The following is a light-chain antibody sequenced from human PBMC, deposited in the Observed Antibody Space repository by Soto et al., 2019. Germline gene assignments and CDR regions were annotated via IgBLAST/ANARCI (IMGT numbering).Light chain of an antibody. CDR1: QYVSIS. Sequence: MLTQSPATLSLAPGDRAILSCRASQYVSISLGWYPQKPGQAPRLLIYDASNRATGIPDRFSGSGSGTDFTLTSRSLEPDDCSFYYGLQRASCRSCGQGTKLEMK. CDR3: LQRASCRS. V-gene: IGKV3-11*01. J-gene: IGKJ2*01. CDR2: DAS.